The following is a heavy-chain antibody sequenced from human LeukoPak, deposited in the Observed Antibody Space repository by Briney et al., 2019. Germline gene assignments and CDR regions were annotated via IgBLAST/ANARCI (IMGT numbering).Heavy chain of an antibody. CDR1: GFTFSSYW. CDR2: INSDGSST. D-gene: IGHD1-26*01. CDR3: AREVGATEIPDDY. Sequence: GGSLRLSRAASGFTFSSYWMHWVRQAPGKGLVWVSRINSDGSSTSCADSVKGRFTISRDNAKNTLYLQMNSLRAEDTAVYYCAREVGATEIPDDYLGQGTLVTVSS. V-gene: IGHV3-74*01. J-gene: IGHJ4*02.